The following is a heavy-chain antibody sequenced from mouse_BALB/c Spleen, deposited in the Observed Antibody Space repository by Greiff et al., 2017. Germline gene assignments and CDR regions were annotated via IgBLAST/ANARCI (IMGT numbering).Heavy chain of an antibody. J-gene: IGHJ3*01. Sequence: QVQLQQSGAELVKPGASVKLSCKASGYTFTSYWMHWVKQRPGQGLEWIGEIDPSDSYTNYNQKFKGKATLTVDKSSSTAYMQLSSLTSEDSAVYYCARSHYYGSKGAWFAYWGQGTLVTVSA. CDR1: GYTFTSYW. D-gene: IGHD1-1*01. V-gene: IGHV1-69*02. CDR2: IDPSDSYT. CDR3: ARSHYYGSKGAWFAY.